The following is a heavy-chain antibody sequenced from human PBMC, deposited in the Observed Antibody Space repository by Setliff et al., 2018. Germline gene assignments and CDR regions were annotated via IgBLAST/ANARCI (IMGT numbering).Heavy chain of an antibody. D-gene: IGHD3-3*01. CDR3: RQAVVGGDVFDI. V-gene: IGHV4-34*01. Sequence: SETLSLTCNVYGGSFDTYYWSWIRQPPGKGPEWFGEINQSGSGDYNPSFKGRITISVDTSKKQFSLTLTSVTAADTALYYCRQAVVGGDVFDIWGQGTVVTVSS. CDR2: INQSGSG. J-gene: IGHJ3*02. CDR1: GGSFDTYY.